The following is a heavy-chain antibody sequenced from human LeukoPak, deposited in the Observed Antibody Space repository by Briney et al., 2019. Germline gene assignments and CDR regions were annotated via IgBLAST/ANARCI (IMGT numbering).Heavy chain of an antibody. D-gene: IGHD3-10*02. CDR3: AGGPVRGVIPYFDY. CDR2: IYTSGST. J-gene: IGHJ4*02. Sequence: SETLSLTCTVSGGSISSYYWSWIRQPAGKGLEWIGRIYTSGSTNYNPSLKSRVTMSVDTSKNQFSLKLSSVTAADTAVYYCAGGPVRGVIPYFDYWGQGTLVTVSS. V-gene: IGHV4-4*07. CDR1: GGSISSYY.